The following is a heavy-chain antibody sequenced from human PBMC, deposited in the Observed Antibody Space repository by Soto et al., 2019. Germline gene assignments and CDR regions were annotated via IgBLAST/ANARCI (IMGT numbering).Heavy chain of an antibody. CDR1: GFTFSRYG. CDR3: AKGFLSGGYCANGVCYHFDY. Sequence: QVQLVESGGGVVQPGGSLRLSCAASGFTFSRYGMHWVRQAPGKGLEWVAVMSYDGNNKYYADSVKGRFTVSRDNPRNTQYLQMNSLKVEDTAVYFCAKGFLSGGYCANGVCYHFDYWGQGTPVTVSS. D-gene: IGHD2-8*01. CDR2: MSYDGNNK. J-gene: IGHJ4*02. V-gene: IGHV3-30*18.